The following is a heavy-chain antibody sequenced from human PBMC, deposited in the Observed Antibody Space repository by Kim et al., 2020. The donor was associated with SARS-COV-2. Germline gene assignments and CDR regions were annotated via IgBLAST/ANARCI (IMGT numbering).Heavy chain of an antibody. CDR2: INQDGSEK. CDR3: VRGGLRSYYFY. J-gene: IGHJ4*02. V-gene: IGHV3-7*01. D-gene: IGHD1-26*01. CDR1: GFTFSTYW. Sequence: GGSLRLSCAASGFTFSTYWMTWVRQAPGKGLEWVANINQDGSEKYYVDSVRGRFSISRDNAKNSLYLQMSSLRAEDTAVYYCVRGGLRSYYFYWGQGTLVTVSS.